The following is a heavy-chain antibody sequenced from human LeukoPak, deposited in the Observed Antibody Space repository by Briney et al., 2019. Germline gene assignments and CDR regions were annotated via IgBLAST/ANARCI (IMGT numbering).Heavy chain of an antibody. D-gene: IGHD3-16*01. CDR3: ASRYVTDAFDI. J-gene: IGHJ3*02. V-gene: IGHV1-2*02. CDR1: GYTFTCYY. Sequence: ASVKVSCKASGYTFTCYYMHWVRQAPGQGPGWMGWINPKSGGTNYAQNFQGRVTMTRDTSISTAYMELSRLRSDDTAVYYCASRYVTDAFDIWGQGTMVTVSS. CDR2: INPKSGGT.